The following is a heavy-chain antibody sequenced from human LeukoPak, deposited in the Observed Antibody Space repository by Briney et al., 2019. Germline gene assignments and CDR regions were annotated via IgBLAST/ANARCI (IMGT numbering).Heavy chain of an antibody. CDR1: GGTFSSYA. CDR3: ARDVYPGIAAGEEY. CDR2: IIPIFGTA. D-gene: IGHD6-13*01. V-gene: IGHV1-69*01. Sequence: ASVKVSCKASGGTFSSYAISWVRQAPGQGLEWMGGIIPIFGTANYAQKFQGRVTITADESTSTAYMELSSLRSEDTAVYYCARDVYPGIAAGEEYWGQGTLVTVSP. J-gene: IGHJ4*02.